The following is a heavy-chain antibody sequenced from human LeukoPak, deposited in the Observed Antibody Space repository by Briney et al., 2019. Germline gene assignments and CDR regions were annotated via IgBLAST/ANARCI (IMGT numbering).Heavy chain of an antibody. CDR3: ARRDVVVTGHYFDY. CDR1: GFSFWSYG. J-gene: IGHJ4*02. V-gene: IGHV3-23*01. CDR2: TIDSGAST. Sequence: GGSLRLSCAASGFSFWSYGMSWVRQAPGKELEWVSTTIDSGASTWYADSVKGRFTISRDNSKNTLQLQMNSLRAEDTAVYYCARRDVVVTGHYFDYWGQGILVTVSS. D-gene: IGHD2-21*02.